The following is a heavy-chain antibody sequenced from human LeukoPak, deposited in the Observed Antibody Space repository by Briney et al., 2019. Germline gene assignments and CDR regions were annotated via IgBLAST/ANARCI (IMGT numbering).Heavy chain of an antibody. V-gene: IGHV4-30-4*08. Sequence: TSQTLSLTCTVSGGSISSGDYHWSWIRQPPGKGLEWIGYIYYSGSTYYNPSLKSRVTISVDTSKNQFSLKLSSVTAADTAVYYCARTDYDFWSGYYSTDYWGQGTLVTV. J-gene: IGHJ4*02. CDR2: IYYSGST. CDR1: GGSISSGDYH. D-gene: IGHD3-3*01. CDR3: ARTDYDFWSGYYSTDY.